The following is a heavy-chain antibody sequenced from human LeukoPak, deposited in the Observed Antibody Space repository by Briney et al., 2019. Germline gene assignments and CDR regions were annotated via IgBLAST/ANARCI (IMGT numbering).Heavy chain of an antibody. Sequence: ASVKVSCKASGYTFTSYGISWVRQAPGQGLEWMGWISAYNGNTNYAQKLQGRVTMTTDTSTSTAYMELRGLRSDDTAVYYCAREVHYYDSSGYYPLDYWGQGTLVTVSS. V-gene: IGHV1-18*01. D-gene: IGHD3-22*01. CDR3: AREVHYYDSSGYYPLDY. J-gene: IGHJ4*02. CDR2: ISAYNGNT. CDR1: GYTFTSYG.